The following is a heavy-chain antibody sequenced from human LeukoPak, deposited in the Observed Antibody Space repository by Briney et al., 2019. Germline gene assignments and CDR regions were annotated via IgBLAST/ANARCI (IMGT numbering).Heavy chain of an antibody. CDR2: IYYSGST. V-gene: IGHV4-39*01. CDR3: ARVGYSYGYGGVDY. CDR1: GDSISNSYFY. Sequence: SETLSLTCTVSGDSISNSYFYWGWLRQPPGKGLEWIGSIYYSGSTYYNPSLKSRVTISVDTSKNQFSLKLSSVTAADTAVYYCARVGYSYGYGGVDYWGQGTLVTVSS. D-gene: IGHD5-18*01. J-gene: IGHJ4*02.